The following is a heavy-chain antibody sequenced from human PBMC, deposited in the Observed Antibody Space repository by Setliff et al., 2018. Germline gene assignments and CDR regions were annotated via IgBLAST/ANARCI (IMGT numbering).Heavy chain of an antibody. D-gene: IGHD6-13*01. J-gene: IGHJ4*02. CDR1: GGSFTTYF. V-gene: IGHV4-34*01. CDR3: VRESRSTWYRRDF. Sequence: PSETLSLTCAVYGGSFTTYFWSWIRQPPGKGLEWIGEISHSGSTNYNPSLKSRVTMSVDRSKNQFSLNLNSVTAADTAVYYCVRESRSTWYRRDFWGQGTLVTVSS. CDR2: ISHSGST.